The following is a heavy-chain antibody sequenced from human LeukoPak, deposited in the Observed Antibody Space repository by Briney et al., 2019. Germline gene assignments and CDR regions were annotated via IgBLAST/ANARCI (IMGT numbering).Heavy chain of an antibody. D-gene: IGHD3-22*01. CDR1: GFTFNDHY. V-gene: IGHV3-72*01. CDR2: TKNRANSYTT. Sequence: GGSLRLSCATSGFTFNDHYLGWVRQAPGKGLEWVGRTKNRANSYTTEYAASVKGRSTISRDDSKNTLYLQLNSLKTEDTAVYYCTTSLTSGYYIDYWGQGTLVTVSS. CDR3: TTSLTSGYYIDY. J-gene: IGHJ4*02.